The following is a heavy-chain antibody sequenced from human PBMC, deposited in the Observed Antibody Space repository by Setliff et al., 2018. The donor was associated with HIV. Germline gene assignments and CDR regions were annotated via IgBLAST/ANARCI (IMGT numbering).Heavy chain of an antibody. CDR2: IKYDGSEK. Sequence: GSLRLSCAAPGFTFSSYWMSWVRQAPGKGLEWVANIKYDGSEKYYVGSVKGRFTISRDNAENSLYLQMNSLRAEDTAVYYCARVSITYWYSIPRDYYYYMDVWGEGTTVTVSS. CDR3: ARVSITYWYSIPRDYYYYMDV. D-gene: IGHD2-8*02. J-gene: IGHJ6*03. V-gene: IGHV3-7*01. CDR1: GFTFSSYW.